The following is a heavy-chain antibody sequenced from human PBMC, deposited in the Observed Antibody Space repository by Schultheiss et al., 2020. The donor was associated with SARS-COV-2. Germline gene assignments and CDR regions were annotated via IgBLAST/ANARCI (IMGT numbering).Heavy chain of an antibody. CDR2: ISAYNGNT. Sequence: ASVKVSCKASGYTFTNYGINWVRQAPGQGLEWMGWISAYNGNTNYAQKLQGRVTMTTDTSTSTAYMELRSLRSDDTAVYYCARVQRYYDYVWAGYFDYWGQGTLVTVSS. D-gene: IGHD3-16*01. CDR1: GYTFTNYG. J-gene: IGHJ4*02. V-gene: IGHV1-18*04. CDR3: ARVQRYYDYVWAGYFDY.